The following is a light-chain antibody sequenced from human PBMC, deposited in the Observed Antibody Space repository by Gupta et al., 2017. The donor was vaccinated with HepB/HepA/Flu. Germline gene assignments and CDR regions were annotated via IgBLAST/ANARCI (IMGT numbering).Light chain of an antibody. V-gene: IGKV3-15*01. CDR2: GAS. CDR1: QSVRSN. Sequence: EIVMTQSPVTLSVSPGERATLSCRASQSVRSNLAWYQQKPGQTPRLLIYGASTRATGIPARFSGSGSGTEFTLTISSLQSEDFAVYYCLQYYSWPRAFGQGTKVEIK. CDR3: LQYYSWPRA. J-gene: IGKJ1*01.